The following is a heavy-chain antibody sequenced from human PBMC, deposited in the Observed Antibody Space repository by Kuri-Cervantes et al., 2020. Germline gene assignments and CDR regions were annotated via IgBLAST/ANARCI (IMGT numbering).Heavy chain of an antibody. CDR1: GFTFSSYS. J-gene: IGHJ4*02. D-gene: IGHD2-15*01. Sequence: GESLKISCAASGFTFSSYSMNWVRQAPGKGLEWVSYISSSSSTIYYADSVKGRFTISRDNSKNTLYLQMNSLRAEDTAVYYCAREGGGYCSGGSCYSLDYWGQGTLVTVSS. V-gene: IGHV3-48*01. CDR3: AREGGGYCSGGSCYSLDY. CDR2: ISSSSSTI.